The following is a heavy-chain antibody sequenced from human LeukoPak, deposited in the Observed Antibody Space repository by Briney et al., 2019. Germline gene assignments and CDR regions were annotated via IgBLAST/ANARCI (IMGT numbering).Heavy chain of an antibody. CDR1: GFTFGSYS. J-gene: IGHJ4*02. Sequence: GGSLRLSCAASGFTFGSYSMNWVRQAPGKGLEWVSYISSSSTIYYADSVKGRFTISRDNAKNSLYLQMNSLRAEDTAVYYCAREGAGTVYWGQGTLVTVSS. CDR2: ISSSSTI. CDR3: AREGAGTVY. V-gene: IGHV3-48*01. D-gene: IGHD6-13*01.